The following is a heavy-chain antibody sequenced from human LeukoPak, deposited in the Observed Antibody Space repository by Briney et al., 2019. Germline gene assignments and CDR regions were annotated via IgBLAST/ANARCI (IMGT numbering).Heavy chain of an antibody. D-gene: IGHD3-22*01. J-gene: IGHJ4*02. CDR2: ISGSGGST. Sequence: GGSLRLSCAASGFTFSSYAMSWVRQAPGKGLEWVSAISGSGGSTYYADSVKGRFTISRDNSKNTLYLQMNSLRAEDTAVYYCAKEQVYYDSSGYYYPYGNDYWGQGTLVTVSS. CDR3: AKEQVYYDSSGYYYPYGNDY. CDR1: GFTFSSYA. V-gene: IGHV3-23*01.